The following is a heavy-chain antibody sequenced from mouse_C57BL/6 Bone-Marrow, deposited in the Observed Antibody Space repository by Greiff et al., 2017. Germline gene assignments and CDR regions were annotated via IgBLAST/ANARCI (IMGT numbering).Heavy chain of an antibody. J-gene: IGHJ1*03. D-gene: IGHD2-1*01. Sequence: QVQLQQPGAELVKPGASVKLSCKASGYTFTSYWMHWVKQRPGRGLEWIGGIDPNSGGTKYNEKFKSKATLTVDKPSSTAYMQLSSLTSEDSAVYYCAHGNYCYWYFAVWGTGTTVTVSS. V-gene: IGHV1-72*01. CDR3: AHGNYCYWYFAV. CDR1: GYTFTSYW. CDR2: IDPNSGGT.